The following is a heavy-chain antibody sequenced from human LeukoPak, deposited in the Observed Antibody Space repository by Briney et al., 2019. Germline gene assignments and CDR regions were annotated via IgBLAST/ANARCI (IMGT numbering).Heavy chain of an antibody. D-gene: IGHD1-26*01. V-gene: IGHV4-59*01. CDR2: IYYSGTT. CDR1: GGSISSYY. J-gene: IGHJ5*02. CDR3: TKGYGNVVGWFDP. Sequence: SETLSLTCTVSGGSISSYYWSWIRQPPGKGLEWIGNIYYSGTTNYNPSLKSRVTISVDTSKNQFSLKLSSVTAADTAVYYCTKGYGNVVGWFDPWGQGTLVTVSS.